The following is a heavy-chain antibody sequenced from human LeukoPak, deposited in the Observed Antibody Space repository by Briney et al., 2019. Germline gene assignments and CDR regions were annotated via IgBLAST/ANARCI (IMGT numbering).Heavy chain of an antibody. CDR1: GYSISSGYY. D-gene: IGHD5-12*01. CDR2: IYHSGST. V-gene: IGHV4-38-2*02. Sequence: PSETLSLTCAVSGYSISSGYYWGWIRQPPGKGLEWIGSIYHSGSTYYNPSLKSRVTISVDTSKNQFSLKLSSVTAADTAVYYCARDRSGYDPYYFDYWGQGTLATVSS. J-gene: IGHJ4*02. CDR3: ARDRSGYDPYYFDY.